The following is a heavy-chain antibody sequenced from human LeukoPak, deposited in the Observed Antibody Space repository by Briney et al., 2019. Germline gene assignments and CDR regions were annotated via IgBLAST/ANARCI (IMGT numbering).Heavy chain of an antibody. Sequence: SETLSLTCAVYGGSFSGYYWSWIRQPPGKGLEWIGEINHSGSTNYNPSLKSRVTISVDTSKNQFSLKLSSVTAADTAVYYCARVSYYGSGSYRYYYYYMDVWGKGTTVTVSS. CDR2: INHSGST. CDR3: ARVSYYGSGSYRYYYYYMDV. V-gene: IGHV4-34*01. J-gene: IGHJ6*03. CDR1: GGSFSGYY. D-gene: IGHD3-10*01.